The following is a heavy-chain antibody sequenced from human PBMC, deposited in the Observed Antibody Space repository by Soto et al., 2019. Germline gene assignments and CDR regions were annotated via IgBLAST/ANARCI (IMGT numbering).Heavy chain of an antibody. V-gene: IGHV3-11*01. CDR2: ISHSGSSI. J-gene: IGHJ4*02. CDR3: ARHSGSGGYYLH. Sequence: QVQLVESGGGLVKPGGSLRLSCGASGFTFSDYYMSWIRQAPGKGLEWVSYISHSGSSIYYADSVKGRFTISRDNAKNSLYLQMNSLTAEDTAMYYCARHSGSGGYYLHWGQGTLVTVSS. D-gene: IGHD3-22*01. CDR1: GFTFSDYY.